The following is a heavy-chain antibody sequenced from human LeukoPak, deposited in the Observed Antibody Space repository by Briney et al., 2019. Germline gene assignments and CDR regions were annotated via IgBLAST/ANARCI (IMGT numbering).Heavy chain of an antibody. CDR1: GASIRTSTHY. D-gene: IGHD3-16*01. Sequence: PSETLSLTCSVSGASIRTSTHYWAWIRKAPGKALEWIGSIFHSGDTYYNPSLQSRLTIAVDTSKNEFYLNLASVTASDTGVYFCSRRGTTSSIGWFDPWGQGSPVTVSS. J-gene: IGHJ5*02. CDR3: SRRGTTSSIGWFDP. CDR2: IFHSGDT. V-gene: IGHV4-39*01.